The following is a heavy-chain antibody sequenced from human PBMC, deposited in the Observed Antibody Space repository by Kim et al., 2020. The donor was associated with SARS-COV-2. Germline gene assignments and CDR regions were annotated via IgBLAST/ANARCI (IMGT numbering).Heavy chain of an antibody. CDR3: TSLASATDFDY. D-gene: IGHD1-1*01. J-gene: IGHJ4*02. CDR1: GFTFGDYA. Sequence: GGSLRLSCTASGFTFGDYAMSWVRQAPGKGLEWVGFIRSKAYGGTTEYAASVKGRFTISRDDSKSIAYLQMNSLKTEDTAVYYCTSLASATDFDYWGQGTLVTVSS. V-gene: IGHV3-49*04. CDR2: IRSKAYGGTT.